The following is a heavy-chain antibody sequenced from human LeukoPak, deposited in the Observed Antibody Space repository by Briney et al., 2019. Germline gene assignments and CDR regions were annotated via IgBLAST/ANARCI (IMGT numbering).Heavy chain of an antibody. D-gene: IGHD3-3*01. CDR1: GGSISSGSYY. V-gene: IGHV4-61*02. CDR3: ARELGENYDFWSGYYTLDY. Sequence: PSETLSLTCTVSGGSISSGSYYWSWIRQPAGKGLEWIGRIYTSGSTNYIPSLKSRVTISVDTSKNQSSLKLSSVTAADTAVYYCARELGENYDFWSGYYTLDYWGQGTLVTVSS. CDR2: IYTSGST. J-gene: IGHJ4*02.